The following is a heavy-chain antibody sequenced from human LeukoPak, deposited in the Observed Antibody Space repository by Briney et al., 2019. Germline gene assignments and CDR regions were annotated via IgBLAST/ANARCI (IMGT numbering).Heavy chain of an antibody. CDR2: IRQDGRET. V-gene: IGHV3-7*03. J-gene: IGHJ4*02. CDR3: VGGIGWQPDY. Sequence: GGSLRLSCAASPGITFSDYWMNWVRQAPGKGLEWVAIIRQDGRETLYLDSVMGRFTISRDNAKSSVYLEINSLRAEDTAVYYCVGGIGWQPDYWGQGTLVTVSS. D-gene: IGHD6-19*01. CDR1: PGITFSDYW.